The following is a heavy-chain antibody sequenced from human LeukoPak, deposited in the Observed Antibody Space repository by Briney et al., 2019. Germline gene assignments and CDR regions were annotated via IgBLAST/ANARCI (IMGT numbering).Heavy chain of an antibody. CDR2: IKQDGSDK. CDR3: ARESRISEY. J-gene: IGHJ4*02. CDR1: GFTFSRFW. D-gene: IGHD2-2*01. Sequence: GGSLRLSCAASGFTFSRFWMSWVRQAPGKGLEWVATIKQDGSDKSYVDSVRGRFTTSRDNAKNSLYLQMSSLRVEDSAVYYCARESRISEYWGQGTLVTVSS. V-gene: IGHV3-7*01.